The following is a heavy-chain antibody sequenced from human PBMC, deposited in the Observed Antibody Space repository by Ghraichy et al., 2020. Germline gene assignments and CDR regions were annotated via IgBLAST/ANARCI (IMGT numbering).Heavy chain of an antibody. D-gene: IGHD3-10*02. CDR3: ARGQGGMFRAYYFDY. CDR1: GGSISSSSYY. Sequence: SETLSLTCTVSGGSISSSSYYWGWIRQPPGKGLEWIGSIYYSGSTYYNPSLKSRVTISVDTSKNQFSLKLISVTAADTAVYYCARGQGGMFRAYYFDYWGQGTLVTVSS. V-gene: IGHV4-39*07. J-gene: IGHJ4*02. CDR2: IYYSGST.